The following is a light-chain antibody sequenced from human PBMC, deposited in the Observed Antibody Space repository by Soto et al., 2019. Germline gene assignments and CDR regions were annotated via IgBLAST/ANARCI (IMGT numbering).Light chain of an antibody. CDR2: SHN. Sequence: QSVLTQPPSASGTPGQRATVSCTGSSSNIGRNPVSWYQHLPGTAPKLLLYSHNQRPSGVPDRFSGSKSGTSASLAITGLQSEDEADYYCASWDDSLSGPVFGGGTKLTVL. CDR3: ASWDDSLSGPV. J-gene: IGLJ2*01. V-gene: IGLV1-44*01. CDR1: SSNIGRNP.